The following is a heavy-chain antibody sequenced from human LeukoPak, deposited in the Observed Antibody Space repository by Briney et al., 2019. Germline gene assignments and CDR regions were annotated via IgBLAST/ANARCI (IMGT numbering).Heavy chain of an antibody. CDR1: GYSISSGYY. CDR2: IYTSGST. V-gene: IGHV4-38-2*02. J-gene: IGHJ4*02. CDR3: ARDRILLWFGELSYDPYYFDY. Sequence: SETLSLTCAVSGYSISSGYYWGWIRQPPGKGLEWIGRIYTSGSTNYNPSLKSRVTMSVDTSKNQFSLKLSSVTAADTAVYYCARDRILLWFGELSYDPYYFDYWGQGTLVTVSS. D-gene: IGHD3-10*01.